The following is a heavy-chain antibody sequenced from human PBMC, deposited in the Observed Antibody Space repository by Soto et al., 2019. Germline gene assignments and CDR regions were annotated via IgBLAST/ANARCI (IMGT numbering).Heavy chain of an antibody. Sequence: SVKVSCKASGGTFSSYAISWVLQAPGQGLEWMGGIIPIFGTANYAQKFQGRVTITADESTSTAYMELSSLRSEDTAVYYCARDFPPEWSGWYQGYDAFDIWGQGTMVTVSS. CDR3: ARDFPPEWSGWYQGYDAFDI. V-gene: IGHV1-69*13. CDR2: IIPIFGTA. CDR1: GGTFSSYA. J-gene: IGHJ3*02. D-gene: IGHD6-19*01.